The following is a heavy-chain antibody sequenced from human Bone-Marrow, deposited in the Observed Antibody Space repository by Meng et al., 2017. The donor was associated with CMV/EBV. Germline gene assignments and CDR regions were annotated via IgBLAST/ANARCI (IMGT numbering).Heavy chain of an antibody. D-gene: IGHD3-3*01. V-gene: IGHV1-2*02. CDR3: ARGAVLRFLEWLHYYYYYGMDV. CDR1: GYTFTGYY. J-gene: IGHJ6*01. Sequence: ASVKVSGKASGYTFTGYYMHWVRQAPGQGLEWMGWINPNSGGTNYAQKFQGRVTMTRDTSISTAYMELSRLRSDDTAVYYCARGAVLRFLEWLHYYYYYGMDVWGQGTTVTFSS. CDR2: INPNSGGT.